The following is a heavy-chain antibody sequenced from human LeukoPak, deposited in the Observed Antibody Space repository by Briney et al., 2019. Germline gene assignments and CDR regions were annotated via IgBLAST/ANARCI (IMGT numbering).Heavy chain of an antibody. D-gene: IGHD3-22*01. CDR2: FAGSDTTK. V-gene: IGHV3-48*03. Sequence: PGGSLRLSCAASGFDFGAYEMKWVRQAPGQGLEWVAYFAGSDTTKYYAGAVRGRFTISRDNAKNSLYLQMNSLRAEGTALYYCTTLGYHLDSWGQGTLVTVSS. CDR3: TTLGYHLDS. J-gene: IGHJ4*02. CDR1: GFDFGAYE.